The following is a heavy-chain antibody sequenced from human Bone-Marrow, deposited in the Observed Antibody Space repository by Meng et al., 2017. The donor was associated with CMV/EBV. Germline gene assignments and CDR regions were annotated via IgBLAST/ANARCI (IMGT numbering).Heavy chain of an antibody. J-gene: IGHJ4*02. CDR3: ARDAKRTGQFDY. D-gene: IGHD1-14*01. V-gene: IGHV1-2*02. CDR1: GYTFTGYY. CDR2: INPNSGGT. Sequence: ASVKVSCKASGYTFTGYYMHWVRQAPGQGLEWMGWINPNSGGTNYAQKFQGRVTMTRDTSRSTVYMELSSLRSDDTAVYYCARDAKRTGQFDYWGQGSLVTVSS.